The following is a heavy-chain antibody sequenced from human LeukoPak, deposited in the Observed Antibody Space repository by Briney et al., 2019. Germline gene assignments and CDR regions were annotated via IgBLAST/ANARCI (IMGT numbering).Heavy chain of an antibody. Sequence: SETLSLTCTASGGPITSSSYYWGWIRQPPGKGLEWIGSIYYSGSTYYNPSLKSRATISVDTSKNQFPLKLSSVTAADTAVYYCAKGSAKKYDDYWGQGTLVTVSS. CDR3: AKGSAKKYDDY. CDR2: IYYSGST. V-gene: IGHV4-39*06. CDR1: GGPITSSSYY. D-gene: IGHD3-10*01. J-gene: IGHJ4*02.